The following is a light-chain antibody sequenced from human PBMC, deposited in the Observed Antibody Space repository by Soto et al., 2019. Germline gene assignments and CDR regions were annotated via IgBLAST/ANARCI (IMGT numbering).Light chain of an antibody. CDR3: QQYYSYPRT. CDR1: QSVSASY. Sequence: EIVLTQSPGTLSLSPGERATLSCMASQSVSASYLAWYQQKPGQAPRLLINAASSRATGIPDRFSGSGSGTDFTLTISRLEPEDFATYYCQQYYSYPRTFGQGTKVDI. V-gene: IGKV3-20*01. J-gene: IGKJ1*01. CDR2: AAS.